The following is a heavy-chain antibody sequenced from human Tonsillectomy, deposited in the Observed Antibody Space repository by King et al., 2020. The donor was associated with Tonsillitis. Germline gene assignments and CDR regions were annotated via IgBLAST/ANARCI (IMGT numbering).Heavy chain of an antibody. V-gene: IGHV3-30-3*01. CDR1: GFTFSSYA. D-gene: IGHD6-13*01. CDR2: ISYDGSNK. Sequence: VQLVESGGGVVQPGRSLRLSCAASGFTFSSYAMHWVRQAPGKGLEWVAVISYDGSNKYYADSVKGRFTISRDNSKNTLYLQMNSLRAEDTAVYYCARGGSSPKGTYFDYWGKGTLVTVSS. J-gene: IGHJ4*02. CDR3: ARGGSSPKGTYFDY.